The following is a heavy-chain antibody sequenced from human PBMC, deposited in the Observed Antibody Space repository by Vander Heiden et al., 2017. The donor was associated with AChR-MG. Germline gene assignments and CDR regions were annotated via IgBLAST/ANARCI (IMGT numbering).Heavy chain of an antibody. J-gene: IGHJ5*02. CDR1: GYTFTGYY. CDR2: INPNSGGT. Sequence: QVQLVQSGAEVKKPGASVKVSCKASGYTFTGYYMHWVRQAPGQGLEWMGRINPNSGGTNYAQKLQGRVTMTRDTSISTAYMELSRLRSDETAVYYCARGVGAGGAEYNWFDPWGQGTLVTVSS. D-gene: IGHD1-26*01. CDR3: ARGVGAGGAEYNWFDP. V-gene: IGHV1-2*06.